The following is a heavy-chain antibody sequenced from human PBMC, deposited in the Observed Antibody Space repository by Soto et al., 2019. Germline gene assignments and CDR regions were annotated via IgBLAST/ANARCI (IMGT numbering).Heavy chain of an antibody. CDR1: GFTFIGHY. J-gene: IGHJ4*02. CDR3: AGSRTGDLDF. D-gene: IGHD7-27*01. Sequence: QVQLVQSGAGVKKPGASVKLSCKASGFTFIGHYIHWVRQAHGQGLEWVGWINPNSGGGTVYAQKFHGRATIPADTSTSIASMDLTSLRGDETAVYYCAGSRTGDLDFWGPRALVTVSS. CDR2: INPNSGGGT. V-gene: IGHV1-2*02.